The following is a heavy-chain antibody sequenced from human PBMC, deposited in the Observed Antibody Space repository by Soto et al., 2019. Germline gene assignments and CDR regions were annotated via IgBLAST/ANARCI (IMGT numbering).Heavy chain of an antibody. D-gene: IGHD2-15*01. CDR3: AKYVVVPEMWVLDY. V-gene: IGHV3-23*01. J-gene: IGHJ4*02. CDR1: GFTFRSFA. Sequence: EVQLLESGGGLVQPGGSLRLSCAASGFTFRSFAMTWVRQAPGKGLEWVSTISGSSDSIYYADSVKGRFTISRDSSTNTLYLQMNSLRAEDTAVYYCAKYVVVPEMWVLDYWGQGTLVTVSS. CDR2: ISGSSDSI.